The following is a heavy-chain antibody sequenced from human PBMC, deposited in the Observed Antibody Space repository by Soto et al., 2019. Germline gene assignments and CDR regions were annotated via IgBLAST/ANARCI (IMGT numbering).Heavy chain of an antibody. D-gene: IGHD5-12*01. CDR2: ISTYSGDT. J-gene: IGHJ5*02. CDR3: ARHHGPTTSENGFDP. Sequence: QVHLVQSGDEVKTPGASVKVSCQASGYTFFTYDISWVRQAPGQGLEWMGWISTYSGDTKYAQKFQGRVTMTTDTSTTTAYLELRSLRSDDTAVYYCARHHGPTTSENGFDPWGQGTLVTVSS. CDR1: GYTFFTYD. V-gene: IGHV1-18*01.